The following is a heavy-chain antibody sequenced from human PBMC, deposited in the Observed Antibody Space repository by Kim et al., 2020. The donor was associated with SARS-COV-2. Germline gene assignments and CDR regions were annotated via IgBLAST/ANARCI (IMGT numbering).Heavy chain of an antibody. D-gene: IGHD2-21*02. CDR1: GYTFTSYA. V-gene: IGHV1-3*01. CDR3: ARVRHCGGDCYLQFDY. J-gene: IGHJ4*02. CDR2: INAGNGNT. Sequence: ASVKVSCKASGYTFTSYAMHWVRQAPGQRLEWMGWINAGNGNTKYSQKFQGRVTITRDTSASTAYMELSSLRSEDTAVYYCARVRHCGGDCYLQFDYWGQGTLVTVSS.